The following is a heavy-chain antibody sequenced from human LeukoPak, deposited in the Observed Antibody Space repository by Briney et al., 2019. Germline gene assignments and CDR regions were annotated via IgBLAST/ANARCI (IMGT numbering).Heavy chain of an antibody. Sequence: SETLSLTCTVSGVSTSGYYWSWIRQPPGKGLEWIGDIYYSGSTNYNPSLKSRVTMSVDTSKNQFSLKLNSVTAADTAVYYCAGGRSSNWFDPWGQGTLVTVSS. V-gene: IGHV4-59*01. CDR2: IYYSGST. CDR1: GVSTSGYY. CDR3: AGGRSSNWFDP. D-gene: IGHD3-16*02. J-gene: IGHJ5*02.